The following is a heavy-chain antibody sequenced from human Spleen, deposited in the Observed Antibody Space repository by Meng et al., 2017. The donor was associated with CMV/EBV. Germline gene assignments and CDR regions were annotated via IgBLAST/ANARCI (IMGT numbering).Heavy chain of an antibody. V-gene: IGHV1-46*01. CDR3: ARPWRDGYKFDAFDI. CDR1: GGTFSSYA. D-gene: IGHD5-24*01. Sequence: ASVKVSCKASGGTFSSYAISWVRQAPGQGLEWMGIINPSGDNTSYAQKFQGRVTMTRDTSTSTLYMELSSLRSEDTAMYYCARPWRDGYKFDAFDIWGQGTMVTVSS. J-gene: IGHJ3*02. CDR2: INPSGDNT.